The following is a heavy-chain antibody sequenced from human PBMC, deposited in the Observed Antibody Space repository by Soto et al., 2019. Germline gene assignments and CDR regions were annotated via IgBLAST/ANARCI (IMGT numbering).Heavy chain of an antibody. Sequence: QVQLQQWGAGLLKPSETLSLTCAVYGGSFSGYYWSWIRQPPGKGLEWIGEINHSGSTNYNPSLKSRVTISVDTSKNQFSLKLSSVTAADTAVYYCASINWNDTYYGMAVWCQGTTVTVSS. D-gene: IGHD1-20*01. CDR3: ASINWNDTYYGMAV. CDR2: INHSGST. V-gene: IGHV4-34*01. CDR1: GGSFSGYY. J-gene: IGHJ6*02.